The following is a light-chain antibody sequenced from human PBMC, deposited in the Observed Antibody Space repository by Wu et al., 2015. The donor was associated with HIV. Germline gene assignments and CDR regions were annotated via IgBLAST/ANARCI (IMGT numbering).Light chain of an antibody. CDR1: QSVNSN. V-gene: IGKV3-15*01. J-gene: IGKJ3*01. CDR2: SAS. Sequence: EIVMTQSPATLSVSPGERATLSCRASQSVNSNLAWYQQKPGQTPRLLIYSASTRATGIPARFSGSGSGTEFTLTISSLQSEDFAVYYCQQYNTLFTFGPGTKSGYQT. CDR3: QQYNTLFT.